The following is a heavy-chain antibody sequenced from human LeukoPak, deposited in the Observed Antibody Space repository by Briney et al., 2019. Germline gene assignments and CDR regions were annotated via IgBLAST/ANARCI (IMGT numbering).Heavy chain of an antibody. D-gene: IGHD1-26*01. Sequence: PGGSLRLSCAASGFTFCDHYMDGVRQAPGKGLEWVGRLRNKANSYTTEYAASVTGRFTISRDDSKNSLYLQMNSLKCEDTAVYYCAREWDSGSYYLGYLDYWGQGTLVTVSS. CDR2: LRNKANSYTT. CDR3: AREWDSGSYYLGYLDY. J-gene: IGHJ4*02. V-gene: IGHV3-72*01. CDR1: GFTFCDHY.